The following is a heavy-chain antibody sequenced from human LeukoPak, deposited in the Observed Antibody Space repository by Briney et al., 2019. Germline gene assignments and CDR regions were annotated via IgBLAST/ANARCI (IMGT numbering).Heavy chain of an antibody. J-gene: IGHJ3*02. CDR2: INPNSGGT. Sequence: GASVKVSCKASGYTFTGYYMHWVRQAPGRGLEWMGWINPNSGGTNYAQKFQGRVTMTRDTSISTAYMELSRLRSDDTAVYYCARRRVQLERREAFDIWGQGTMVTVSS. CDR1: GYTFTGYY. CDR3: ARRRVQLERREAFDI. D-gene: IGHD1-1*01. V-gene: IGHV1-2*02.